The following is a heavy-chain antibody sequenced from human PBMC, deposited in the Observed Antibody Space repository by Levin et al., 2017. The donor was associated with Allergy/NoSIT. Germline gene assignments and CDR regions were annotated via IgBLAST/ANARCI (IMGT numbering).Heavy chain of an antibody. CDR2: IHPDSGAT. D-gene: IGHD1-1*01. J-gene: IGHJ5*02. CDR1: GYTFTGYY. Sequence: PGASVKVSCKASGYTFTGYYMHWVRQVPGQGLEWMGRIHPDSGATKYEQKFQGRVAMTRDTSIATAYMELSSLTSDDTAVYYCARDTGLTSREQNWFDPWGQGTQVTVSS. V-gene: IGHV1-2*06. CDR3: ARDTGLTSREQNWFDP.